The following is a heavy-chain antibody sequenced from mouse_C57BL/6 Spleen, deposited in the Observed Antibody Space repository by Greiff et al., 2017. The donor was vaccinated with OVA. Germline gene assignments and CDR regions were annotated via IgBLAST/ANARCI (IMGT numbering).Heavy chain of an antibody. CDR1: GYTFTSYW. J-gene: IGHJ2*01. Sequence: QVQLQQPGAELVRPGSSVKLSCKASGYTFTSYWMHWVKQRPIQGLEWIGNIDPSDSETHYNQKFKDKATLTVDKSSSTAYMQLSSLTSEDSAVYYCARSGGYYLYYFGYWGQGTTLTVSS. CDR3: ARSGGYYLYYFGY. D-gene: IGHD2-3*01. CDR2: IDPSDSET. V-gene: IGHV1-52*01.